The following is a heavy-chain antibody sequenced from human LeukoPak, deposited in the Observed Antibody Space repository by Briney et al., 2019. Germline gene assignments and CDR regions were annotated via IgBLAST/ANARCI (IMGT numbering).Heavy chain of an antibody. Sequence: SETLSLTCTVSGGSISSYYWSWIRQPPGKGLEWIGYIYYSGSTNYNPSLKSRVTISVDTSKNQFSLKLSSVTAADTAVYYCARDRGGTTRDFDYWGQGTLVTVFS. J-gene: IGHJ4*02. V-gene: IGHV4-59*01. D-gene: IGHD1-1*01. CDR2: IYYSGST. CDR3: ARDRGGTTRDFDY. CDR1: GGSISSYY.